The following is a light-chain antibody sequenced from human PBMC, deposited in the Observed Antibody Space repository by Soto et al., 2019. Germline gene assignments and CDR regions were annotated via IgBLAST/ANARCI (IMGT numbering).Light chain of an antibody. CDR2: DAS. V-gene: IGKV3-11*01. J-gene: IGKJ4*01. CDR1: ESVGNY. Sequence: IVLTQSPATLSLSPGERTTLSYRASESVGNYLAWSQEKPGQAPRLLIYDASNRATGIPPRFSGSGSGTDFTLTISSLEPEDFAVYYCQQRSSWPPPTFGGGTKVEI. CDR3: QQRSSWPPPT.